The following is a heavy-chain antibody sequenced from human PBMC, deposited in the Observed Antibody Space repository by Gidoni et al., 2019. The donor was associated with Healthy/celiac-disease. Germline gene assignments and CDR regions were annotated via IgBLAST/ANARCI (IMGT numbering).Heavy chain of an antibody. Sequence: QVQLVESGGGVVQPGRSLRLSCAASGFTFSSYGMHWVRPAPGKGLEWVAVIWYDGSNKYYADSVKGRFTISRDNSKNTLYLQMNSLRAEDTVVYYCAREMSGYSSGWYEEWGQGTLVTVSS. CDR2: IWYDGSNK. D-gene: IGHD6-19*01. V-gene: IGHV3-33*01. CDR1: GFTFSSYG. J-gene: IGHJ4*02. CDR3: AREMSGYSSGWYEE.